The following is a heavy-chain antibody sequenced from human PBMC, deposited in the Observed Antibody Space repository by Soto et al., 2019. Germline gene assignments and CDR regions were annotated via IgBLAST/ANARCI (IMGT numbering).Heavy chain of an antibody. V-gene: IGHV4-61*01. Sequence: PSETLSLTCTVSGGSVSSGSYYWSWIRQPPGKGLEWIGYIYYSGSTNYNPSLKSRVTISVDTSKNQFSLKLSSVTAADTAVYYCARDLRASSSLYNWFDPWGQGTLVTVSS. CDR1: GGSVSSGSYY. CDR2: IYYSGST. J-gene: IGHJ5*02. D-gene: IGHD6-13*01. CDR3: ARDLRASSSLYNWFDP.